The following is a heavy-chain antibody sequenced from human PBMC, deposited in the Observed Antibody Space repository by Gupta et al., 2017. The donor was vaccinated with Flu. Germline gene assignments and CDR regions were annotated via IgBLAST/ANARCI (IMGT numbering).Heavy chain of an antibody. J-gene: IGHJ4*02. CDR2: ISGTGTTK. Sequence: EVQLVESGGGLVQPGGSLRLSCAASGFAFSTSELNWVRQAPGKGLEWLSYISGTGTTKYYADSVKGRFTISRDNAKNSLYLQMNSLRAEDTAVYYCARPPTAGPLSYFDNWGQGTLVTVSP. CDR1: GFAFSTSE. D-gene: IGHD3-10*01. CDR3: ARPPTAGPLSYFDN. V-gene: IGHV3-48*03.